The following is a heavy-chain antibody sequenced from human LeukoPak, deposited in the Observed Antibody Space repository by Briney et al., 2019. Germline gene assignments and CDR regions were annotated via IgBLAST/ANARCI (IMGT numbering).Heavy chain of an antibody. CDR2: ISGSGGST. CDR3: AKDREMATILYYFEY. D-gene: IGHD5-24*01. J-gene: IGHJ4*02. V-gene: IGHV3-23*01. Sequence: GGSLRLSCAASGFTFSSYAMSWVRQAPGKGLEWVSAISGSGGSTYYADSVKGRFTISRDNSENTLYLQMNSLRAGDTAVYYCAKDREMATILYYFEYWGQGTLVTVSS. CDR1: GFTFSSYA.